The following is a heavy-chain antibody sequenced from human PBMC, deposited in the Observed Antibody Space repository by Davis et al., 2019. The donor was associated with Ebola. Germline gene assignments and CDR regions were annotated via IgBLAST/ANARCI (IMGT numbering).Heavy chain of an antibody. V-gene: IGHV3-30-3*01. J-gene: IGHJ6*02. CDR1: GFTFSSYA. Sequence: GESLKISCAASGFTFSSYAMHWVRQALGKGLEWVAVISYDGSNKYYADSVKGRFTISRDNSKNTLYLQMNSLRAEDTAVYYCARGRGTYYYGMDVWGQGTTVTVSS. CDR3: ARGRGTYYYGMDV. D-gene: IGHD3-10*01. CDR2: ISYDGSNK.